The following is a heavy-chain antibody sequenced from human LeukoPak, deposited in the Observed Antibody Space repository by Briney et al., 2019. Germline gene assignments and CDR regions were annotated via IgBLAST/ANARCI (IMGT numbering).Heavy chain of an antibody. Sequence: GGSLRLSCAASGFTFSSYWMHWVRQVPGRGLVWVSRVNSDGFSTSYADSVKGRFTISRDNAKNTLYLQMNSLRAEDTAVYYCVCAMATTNDLWGQGTLVTVSS. CDR3: VCAMATTNDL. J-gene: IGHJ5*02. CDR1: GFTFSSYW. D-gene: IGHD5-24*01. V-gene: IGHV3-74*01. CDR2: VNSDGFST.